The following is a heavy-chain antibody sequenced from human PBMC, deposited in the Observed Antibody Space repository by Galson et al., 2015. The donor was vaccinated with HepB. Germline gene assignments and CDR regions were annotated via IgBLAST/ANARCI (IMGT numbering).Heavy chain of an antibody. CDR2: IIPIFDTT. V-gene: IGHV1-69*13. Sequence: SVKVSCKASGGTFSSYTINWVRQAPGQGLEWMGGIIPIFDTTYYAQRFQGRITLTADDSRSTAYMELRSLRYEDTAVYYCARDQAGDRRAWLGFDPWGQGTLVPVSS. CDR3: ARDQAGDRRAWLGFDP. D-gene: IGHD6-19*01. CDR1: GGTFSSYT. J-gene: IGHJ5*02.